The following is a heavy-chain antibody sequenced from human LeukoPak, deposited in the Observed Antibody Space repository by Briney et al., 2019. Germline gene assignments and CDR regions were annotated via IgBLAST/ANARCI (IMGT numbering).Heavy chain of an antibody. CDR1: GFTFSSYA. Sequence: TGGSLRLSCAASGFTFSSYAMHWVRQAPGKGLEWVSTICGSGGSTYFADSVKGRFTISRDNSKNTLYLQMNSLRAEDTAVYYCAKDIVVLPGGGDYFDYWGQGTLVTVSS. J-gene: IGHJ4*02. V-gene: IGHV3-23*01. CDR2: ICGSGGST. CDR3: AKDIVVLPGGGDYFDY. D-gene: IGHD2-2*01.